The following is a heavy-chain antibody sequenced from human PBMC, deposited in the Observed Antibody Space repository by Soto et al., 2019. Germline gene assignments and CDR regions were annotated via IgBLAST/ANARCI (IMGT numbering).Heavy chain of an antibody. CDR3: AKEGRTAATTAASYYFDY. CDR1: GFTFSSYA. J-gene: IGHJ4*02. V-gene: IGHV3-23*01. Sequence: GGSLRLSCAASGFTFSSYAMSWVRQAPGKGLEWVSAISGSGGSTYYADSVQGRFTISRDNSKNTLYLQMNSLRAEDTAVYYRAKEGRTAATTAASYYFDYWGQGTLVTVSS. CDR2: ISGSGGST. D-gene: IGHD1-1*01.